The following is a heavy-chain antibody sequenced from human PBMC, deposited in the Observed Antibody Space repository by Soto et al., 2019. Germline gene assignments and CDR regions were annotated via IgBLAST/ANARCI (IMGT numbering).Heavy chain of an antibody. Sequence: QVQLVQSGAEVKEPGSSVKVSCKVSGGTFSSQTINWMRQVPGQGLEWMGSVIPIIGEGKYAQSFLGRVTITADRSTSTANMGLSSLRSEDTAVYYCASPAVNDLDADSSAFDIWGQGTMVTVSS. D-gene: IGHD1-1*01. CDR3: ASPAVNDLDADSSAFDI. CDR1: GGTFSSQT. V-gene: IGHV1-69*02. J-gene: IGHJ3*02. CDR2: VIPIIGEG.